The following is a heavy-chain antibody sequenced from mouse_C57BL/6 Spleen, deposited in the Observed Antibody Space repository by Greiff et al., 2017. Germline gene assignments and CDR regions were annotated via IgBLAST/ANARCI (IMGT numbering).Heavy chain of an antibody. V-gene: IGHV5-4*01. CDR3: ARDRNGNYDYFDY. D-gene: IGHD2-1*01. Sequence: EVNLVESGGGLVKPGGSLKLSCAASGFTFSSYAMSWVRQTPEKRLEWVATISDGGSYTYYPDNVKGRFTISRDNAKNNLYLQMSHLKSEDTAMYYCARDRNGNYDYFDYWGQGTTLTVSS. J-gene: IGHJ2*01. CDR2: ISDGGSYT. CDR1: GFTFSSYA.